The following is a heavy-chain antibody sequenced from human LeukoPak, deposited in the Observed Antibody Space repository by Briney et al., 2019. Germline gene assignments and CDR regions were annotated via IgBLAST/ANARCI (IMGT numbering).Heavy chain of an antibody. CDR1: GGSISSSSYY. V-gene: IGHV4-39*01. CDR2: IYYSGST. J-gene: IGHJ4*02. Sequence: PSETLTLTCTVPGGSISSSSYYWGWIRQPPGKGLEWIGSIYYSGSTYYNPSLKSRVTISVDTSKNQFSLKLSSVTAADTAVYYCASAYLYYYDSSGYWHYWGQGTLVTVSS. CDR3: ASAYLYYYDSSGYWHY. D-gene: IGHD3-22*01.